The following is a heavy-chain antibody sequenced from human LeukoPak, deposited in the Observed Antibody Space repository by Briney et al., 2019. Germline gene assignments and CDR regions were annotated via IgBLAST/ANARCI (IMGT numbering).Heavy chain of an antibody. Sequence: SETLSLTCAVYGGSFSGYYWSWIRQPPGKGLEWIGEINHSGSTNYNPSLKGRVTISVDTSRNQFSLKLSSVTAADTAVYYCATQTLRSWFDPWGQGTLVTVSS. CDR2: INHSGST. V-gene: IGHV4-34*01. J-gene: IGHJ5*02. D-gene: IGHD3-16*01. CDR1: GGSFSGYY. CDR3: ATQTLRSWFDP.